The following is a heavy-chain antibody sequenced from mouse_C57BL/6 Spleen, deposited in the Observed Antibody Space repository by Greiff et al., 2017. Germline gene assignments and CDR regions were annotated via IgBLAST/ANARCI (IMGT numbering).Heavy chain of an antibody. CDR3: ARDEEDYDYDGYFDV. V-gene: IGHV5-4*01. Sequence: EVMLVESGGGLVKPGGSLKLSCAASGFTFSSYAMSWVRQTPEKRLEWVATISDGGSYTYYPDNVKGRFTISRDNAKNNLYLQMSHLKSEDTAMYYCARDEEDYDYDGYFDVWGTGTTVTVSS. CDR2: ISDGGSYT. D-gene: IGHD2-4*01. J-gene: IGHJ1*03. CDR1: GFTFSSYA.